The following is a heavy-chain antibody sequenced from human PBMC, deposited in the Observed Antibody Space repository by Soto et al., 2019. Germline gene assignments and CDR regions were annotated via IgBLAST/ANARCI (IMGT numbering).Heavy chain of an antibody. V-gene: IGHV4-34*01. Sequence: SETLSLTCAVYGGSFSGYYWSWIRQPPGKGLEWIGEINHSGSTNYNPSLKSRVTISVDTSKNQFSLKLSSVTAADTAVYYCARGDYYGSGSYRAENWFDPWGQGTLVTVSS. D-gene: IGHD3-10*01. CDR3: ARGDYYGSGSYRAENWFDP. CDR1: GGSFSGYY. CDR2: INHSGST. J-gene: IGHJ5*02.